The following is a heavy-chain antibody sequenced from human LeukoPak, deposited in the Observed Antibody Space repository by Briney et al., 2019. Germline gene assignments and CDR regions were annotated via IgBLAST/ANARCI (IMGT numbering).Heavy chain of an antibody. CDR2: IYSGGST. Sequence: PGGSLRLSCAASGFTFSDYYMTWIRQAPGKGLEWVSVIYSGGSTYYADSVKGRFTISRDNSKNTLYLQMNSLRAEDTAVYYCARALEWELLPISFDYWGQGTLVTVSS. V-gene: IGHV3-66*01. D-gene: IGHD1-26*01. CDR1: GFTFSDYY. J-gene: IGHJ4*02. CDR3: ARALEWELLPISFDY.